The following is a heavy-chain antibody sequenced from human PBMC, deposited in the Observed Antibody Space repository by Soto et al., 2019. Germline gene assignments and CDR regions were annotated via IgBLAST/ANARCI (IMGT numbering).Heavy chain of an antibody. V-gene: IGHV1-18*03. CDR2: ISPYNGDT. Sequence: QVQLVQSGAEVKKPGASVRVSCKASGYSFPTKTISWVRQAPGQGLEWMGWISPYNGDTKYAQNFQGRVTMTTDTSTRPAYMELRNLRSEDMAVYYCARGGVSGGWYFDIWGRGTLVTVSS. CDR3: ARGGVSGGWYFDI. CDR1: GYSFPTKT. D-gene: IGHD3-16*01. J-gene: IGHJ2*01.